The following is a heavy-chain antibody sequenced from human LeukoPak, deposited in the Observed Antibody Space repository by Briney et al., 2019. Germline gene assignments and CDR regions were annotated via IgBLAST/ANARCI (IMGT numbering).Heavy chain of an antibody. CDR2: IWYDGNNE. V-gene: IGHV3-33*03. Sequence: PGGSLRLSCAASGFTFSDCGMHWVRQAPVKGLEWVAVIWYDGNNERYADSVKGRFTVSRDNSKNTLYLQMNSLRAEDTAVYYCARTGEFSAALDYWGQGTLVTVSS. D-gene: IGHD3-16*02. CDR1: GFTFSDCG. CDR3: ARTGEFSAALDY. J-gene: IGHJ4*02.